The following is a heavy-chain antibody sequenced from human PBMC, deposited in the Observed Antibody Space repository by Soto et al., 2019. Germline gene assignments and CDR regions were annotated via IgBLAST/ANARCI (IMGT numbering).Heavy chain of an antibody. J-gene: IGHJ4*02. Sequence: PGGSLRLSCAASGFTFSSYWMSWVRQAPGKGLEWVANIKQDGSEKYYVDSVKGRFTISRDNAKNSLYLQMNSLRAEDTAVYYCAREGDSSSSESYFDYWGQGTLVTVSS. CDR1: GFTFSSYW. D-gene: IGHD6-6*01. CDR2: IKQDGSEK. V-gene: IGHV3-7*01. CDR3: AREGDSSSSESYFDY.